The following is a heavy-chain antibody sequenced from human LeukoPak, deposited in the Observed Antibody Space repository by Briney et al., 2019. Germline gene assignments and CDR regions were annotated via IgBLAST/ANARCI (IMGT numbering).Heavy chain of an antibody. J-gene: IGHJ4*02. Sequence: PGGSLRLSCAASGFTFSSYAMSWVRQAPGKGLEWVSAISGSGGSTYYADSGKGRFTISRDNSKNTLYLQMNSLRAEDTAVYYCARVRESYGDYFDYWGQGTLVTASS. D-gene: IGHD4-17*01. CDR3: ARVRESYGDYFDY. V-gene: IGHV3-23*01. CDR2: ISGSGGST. CDR1: GFTFSSYA.